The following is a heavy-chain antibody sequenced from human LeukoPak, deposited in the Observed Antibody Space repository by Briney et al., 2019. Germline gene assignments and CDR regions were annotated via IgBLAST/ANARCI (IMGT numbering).Heavy chain of an antibody. V-gene: IGHV1-24*01. J-gene: IGHJ4*02. Sequence: GASVKVSCKVSGYTLTELSMHWVRQAPGKGLEWMGGFDPEDGETIYAQKFQGRVTMTEDTSTDTAYMELSSLRSEDTAVYYCATAPLIAAAVNFDYWGQGTLVTVSS. CDR3: ATAPLIAAAVNFDY. CDR2: FDPEDGET. CDR1: GYTLTELS. D-gene: IGHD6-13*01.